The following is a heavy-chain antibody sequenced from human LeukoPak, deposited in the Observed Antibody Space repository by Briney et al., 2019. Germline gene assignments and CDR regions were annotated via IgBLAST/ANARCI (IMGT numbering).Heavy chain of an antibody. V-gene: IGHV3-48*03. J-gene: IGHJ4*02. CDR1: GFTFSSYE. Sequence: TGGSLRLSCAASGFTFSSYEMNWVRQAPGKGLEWVSYISSSGTTIYHADSVKGRFTISRDNAKNSLYLQMNSLRAEDTAVYYCARGSYPSDYWGQGTLVTVSS. CDR3: ARGSYPSDY. CDR2: ISSSGTTI. D-gene: IGHD3-10*01.